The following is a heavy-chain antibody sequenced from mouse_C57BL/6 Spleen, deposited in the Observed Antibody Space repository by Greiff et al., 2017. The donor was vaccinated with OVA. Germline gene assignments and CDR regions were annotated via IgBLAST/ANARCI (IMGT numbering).Heavy chain of an antibody. V-gene: IGHV1-64*01. CDR3: ASYGYDGSAY. Sequence: VQLQQPGAELVKPGASVKLSCKASGYTFTSYWMHWVKQRPGQGLEWIGMIHPNSGSTNYNEKFKSKATLTVDTSSSTAYMHLSRLTSEDAAVYYCASYGYDGSAYWGQGTLVTVSA. CDR2: IHPNSGST. J-gene: IGHJ3*01. D-gene: IGHD2-2*01. CDR1: GYTFTSYW.